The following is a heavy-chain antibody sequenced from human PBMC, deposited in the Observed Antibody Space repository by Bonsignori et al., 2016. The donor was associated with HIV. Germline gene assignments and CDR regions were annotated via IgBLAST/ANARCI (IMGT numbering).Heavy chain of an antibody. CDR2: ITGSDST. D-gene: IGHD5-24*01. V-gene: IGHV3-23*01. J-gene: IGHJ4*02. CDR1: EFTFSNYL. Sequence: EVQVLESGGTLVQPGGSLRLSCEASEFTFSNYLISWVRQAPGKGLEWVSTITGSDSTYYADSVKGRFTISRDTSKNTLFLRMNSLRVEDTALYYCVYRSRLGDGYPFDYWGQGTLVTVSS. CDR3: VYRSRLGDGYPFDY.